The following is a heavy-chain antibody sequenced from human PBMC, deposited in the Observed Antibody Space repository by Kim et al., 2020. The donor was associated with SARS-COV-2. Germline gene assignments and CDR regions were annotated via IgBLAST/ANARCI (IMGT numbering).Heavy chain of an antibody. D-gene: IGHD3-16*01. CDR3: ARDLAKGG. J-gene: IGHJ4*02. Sequence: DGGFTCYADSVKSRFIISRDNAKNTLYLQINSLTDEDTAVYYCARDLAKGGWGQGILVTVSS. CDR2: DGGFT. V-gene: IGHV3-74*01.